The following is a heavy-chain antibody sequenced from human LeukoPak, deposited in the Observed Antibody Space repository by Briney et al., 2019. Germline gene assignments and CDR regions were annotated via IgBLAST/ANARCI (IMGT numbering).Heavy chain of an antibody. D-gene: IGHD3-10*01. CDR3: ARDPGTLLRGSRRGYDGNYYYMDV. J-gene: IGHJ6*03. Sequence: PSETLSLTCTVSGGSISSGSYCWGWVRQPAGKGLEWIVHIYTSGNNNNNPSLKSRVTISVDTSKNQFSLKLSSVTAADTAVYYCARDPGTLLRGSRRGYDGNYYYMDVWGKGTTVTISS. V-gene: IGHV4-61*09. CDR2: IYTSGNN. CDR1: GGSISSGSYC.